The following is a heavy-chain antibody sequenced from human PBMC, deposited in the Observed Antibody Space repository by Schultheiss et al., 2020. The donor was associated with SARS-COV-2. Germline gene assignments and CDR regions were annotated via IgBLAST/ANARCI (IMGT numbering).Heavy chain of an antibody. CDR1: GFTFSSYA. J-gene: IGHJ6*02. D-gene: IGHD2-2*01. CDR3: AKVAKACSSTSCYPTYYYYYGMDV. V-gene: IGHV3-9*01. CDR2: ISWNSGSI. Sequence: SLKISCAASGFTFSSYAMHWVRQAPGKGLEWVSGISWNSGSIGYADSVKGRFTISRDNAKNSLYLQMNSLRAEDTALYYCAKVAKACSSTSCYPTYYYYYGMDVWVQGTTVTVSS.